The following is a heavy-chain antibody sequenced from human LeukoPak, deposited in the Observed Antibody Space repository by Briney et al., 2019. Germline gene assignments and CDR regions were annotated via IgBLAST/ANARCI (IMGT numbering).Heavy chain of an antibody. V-gene: IGHV1-18*04. CDR2: ISANNGNT. Sequence: ASVKVSCKASGYTFTSYGISWVRQAPGQGLEWMGWISANNGNTNYAQKVQGRVTMTTDTSTSTAYMELRSLRSDDTAVYYCARVNGYSDGLYWYFDVWGRGTLVTVSS. D-gene: IGHD5-18*01. J-gene: IGHJ2*01. CDR3: ARVNGYSDGLYWYFDV. CDR1: GYTFTSYG.